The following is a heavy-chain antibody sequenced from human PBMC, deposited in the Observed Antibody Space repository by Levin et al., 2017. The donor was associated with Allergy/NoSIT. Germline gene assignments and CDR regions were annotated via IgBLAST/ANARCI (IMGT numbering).Heavy chain of an antibody. Sequence: TLSLTCTFSGFSLSTSGVGVGWIRQPPGKALEWLALIYWNDDKRYSPSLKSRLTITKDTSKNQVVLTMTNMDPVDTATYYCARYNQYYYDSSGYPVIDYWGQGTLVTVSS. V-gene: IGHV2-5*01. CDR3: ARYNQYYYDSSGYPVIDY. CDR1: GFSLSTSGVG. J-gene: IGHJ4*02. CDR2: IYWNDDK. D-gene: IGHD3-22*01.